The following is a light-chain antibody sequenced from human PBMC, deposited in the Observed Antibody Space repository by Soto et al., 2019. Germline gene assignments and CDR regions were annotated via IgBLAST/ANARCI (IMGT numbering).Light chain of an antibody. V-gene: IGLV2-14*01. CDR2: DVN. Sequence: QSVLTQPASVSGSPGQSIAISCTGTSSDVGAYDFVSWYQQHPGKAPKVMIYDVNHRPSGVSDRFSGSKSGNTASLTISGLQAEDEADYFCSSYTTTRSVLFGGGTQLTVL. CDR3: SSYTTTRSVL. CDR1: SSDVGAYDF. J-gene: IGLJ2*01.